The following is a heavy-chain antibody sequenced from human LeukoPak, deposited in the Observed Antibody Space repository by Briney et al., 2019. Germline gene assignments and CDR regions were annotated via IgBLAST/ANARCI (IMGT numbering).Heavy chain of an antibody. CDR2: ISSTSAST. CDR3: AKSAVVRGTTGTFDY. J-gene: IGHJ4*02. D-gene: IGHD3-10*01. V-gene: IGHV3-23*01. CDR1: GFALSNYA. Sequence: GGSLRLSCAASGFALSNYAMNWVRQAPGRGLEWVSGISSTSASTYYIDSVKGRFTISRDNSKNTLYLQMNSLGAEDTAVYYCAKSAVVRGTTGTFDYWGQGTLVTVSS.